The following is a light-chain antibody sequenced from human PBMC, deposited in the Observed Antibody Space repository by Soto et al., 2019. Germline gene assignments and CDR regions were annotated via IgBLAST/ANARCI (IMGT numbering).Light chain of an antibody. J-gene: IGKJ1*01. CDR3: HQYGSSPGT. V-gene: IGKV3-20*01. CDR1: QRVTSNY. CDR2: GAS. Sequence: EILITQSPATLSVSPXERSTLXXXSSQRVTSNYLAWYQQKPGQAPRLLIFGASIRDTGIPDRFSGSGSGTDFTLTISRLEPEDFAVYYCHQYGSSPGTFGQGTKVDIK.